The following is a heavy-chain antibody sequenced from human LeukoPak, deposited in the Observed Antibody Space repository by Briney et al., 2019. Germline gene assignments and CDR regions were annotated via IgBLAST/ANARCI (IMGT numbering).Heavy chain of an antibody. D-gene: IGHD3-22*01. CDR1: GGSLSSEY. CDR3: AREGYYYSSGYYWNYYYYIDV. CDR2: IYYSGST. V-gene: IGHV4-59*01. J-gene: IGHJ6*03. Sequence: SETLSLTCTVSGGSLSSEYWSWVRQPPGKGLEGSGGIYYSGSTNYNPSLKSRVTISVDTSNDQFSLNLSSVPAADTAVYYCAREGYYYSSGYYWNYYYYIDVWGKGTTVTVSS.